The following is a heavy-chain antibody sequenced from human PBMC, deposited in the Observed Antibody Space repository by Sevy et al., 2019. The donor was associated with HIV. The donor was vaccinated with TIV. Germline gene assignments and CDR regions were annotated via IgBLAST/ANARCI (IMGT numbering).Heavy chain of an antibody. Sequence: GGSLRLSCAASGFSYSSYGMHWVRQAPGKGLEWVAYIQYDGSNKDYADSVQGRFTISRDNSKNTLDLQMNSLRVEDTAVYYCVSAGGSEGGVHWGQGTLVTVSS. D-gene: IGHD2-15*01. CDR1: GFSYSSYG. CDR3: VSAGGSEGGVH. CDR2: IQYDGSNK. V-gene: IGHV3-30*02. J-gene: IGHJ4*02.